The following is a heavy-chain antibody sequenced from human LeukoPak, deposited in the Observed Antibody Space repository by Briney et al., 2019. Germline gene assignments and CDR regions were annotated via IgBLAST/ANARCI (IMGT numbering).Heavy chain of an antibody. CDR2: IIPIFGTA. V-gene: IGHV1-69*05. D-gene: IGHD2-2*01. J-gene: IGHJ3*02. CDR1: GGTFSSYA. Sequence: ASVKVSCKASGGTFSSYAISWLRQAPGQGLEWMGGIIPIFGTANYAQKFQGRVTITTDESTSTAYMELSSLRSEDTAVYYCAITPPDIVVVPAADQEAFDIWGQGTMVTVSS. CDR3: AITPPDIVVVPAADQEAFDI.